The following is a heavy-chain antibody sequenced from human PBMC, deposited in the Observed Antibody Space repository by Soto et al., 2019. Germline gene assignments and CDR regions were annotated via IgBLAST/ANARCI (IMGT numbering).Heavy chain of an antibody. J-gene: IGHJ4*02. CDR3: AREIPDVWSGYKPPGEIDY. Sequence: GASVKVSCKASGYTFTSYGISWVRQAPGQGLEWMGWISAYNGNTNYAQKLQGRVTMTTDTSTSTAYMELRSLRSDDTAVYYCAREIPDVWSGYKPPGEIDYRGPGIRVTLFS. CDR1: GYTFTSYG. V-gene: IGHV1-18*01. D-gene: IGHD3-3*01. CDR2: ISAYNGNT.